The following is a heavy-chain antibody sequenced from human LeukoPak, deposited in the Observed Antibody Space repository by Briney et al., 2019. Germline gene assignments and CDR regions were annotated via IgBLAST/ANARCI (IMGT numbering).Heavy chain of an antibody. CDR1: GGSISSGTYS. CDR2: IYYSGTT. D-gene: IGHD1-26*01. V-gene: IGHV4-30-4*07. CDR3: ARDGRYYYAFDI. J-gene: IGHJ3*02. Sequence: SETLSLTCAVSGGSISSGTYSWSWIRQPPGKGLEWIGYIYYSGTTYYNPSLKSRVTISVDTSKNQFSLKLSSLTAADTAVYYCARDGRYYYAFDIWGQGTMVTVSS.